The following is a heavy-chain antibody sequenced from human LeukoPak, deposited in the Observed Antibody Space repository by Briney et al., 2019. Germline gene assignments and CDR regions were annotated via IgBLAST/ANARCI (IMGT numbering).Heavy chain of an antibody. Sequence: ETLSLTCAVYGGSFSGYYWSWIRQPPGKGLEWIGEINHSGSTNYNPSLESRVTISVDTSKNQFSLKLSSVTAADTAVYYCAYGRYLGYWGQGTLVTVSS. V-gene: IGHV4-34*01. J-gene: IGHJ4*02. D-gene: IGHD1-26*01. CDR2: INHSGST. CDR1: GGSFSGYY. CDR3: AYGRYLGY.